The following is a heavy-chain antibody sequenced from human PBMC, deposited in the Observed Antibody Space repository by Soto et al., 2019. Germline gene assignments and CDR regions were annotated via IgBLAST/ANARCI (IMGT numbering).Heavy chain of an antibody. CDR1: GFSVNDNY. CDR2: IFTRGTA. Sequence: PGGPLRLSCTASGFSVNDNYMAWVRQAPGKSPEWVAVIFTRGTAHYADSVTGRFTFSRDNSKRTLNLQLNNLRAEDTAVYYCTKLWGYYFESWGQGTLVTVSS. V-gene: IGHV3-53*01. D-gene: IGHD3-22*01. J-gene: IGHJ4*02. CDR3: TKLWGYYFES.